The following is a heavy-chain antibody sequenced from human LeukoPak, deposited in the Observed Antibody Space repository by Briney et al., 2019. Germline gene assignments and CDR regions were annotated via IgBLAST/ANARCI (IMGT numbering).Heavy chain of an antibody. V-gene: IGHV1-46*01. CDR1: GYSFTSFY. CDR3: ARYSGTTNVFDY. Sequence: ASVKVSCKASGYSFTSFYIHWVRQAPGHGLEWMGIINAGGGSPRYAQKFQGRVTMTRDTSTSTVFMELSSLRSEDTAVYYCARYSGTTNVFDYWGQGTLVTVSS. CDR2: INAGGGSP. J-gene: IGHJ4*02. D-gene: IGHD1-26*01.